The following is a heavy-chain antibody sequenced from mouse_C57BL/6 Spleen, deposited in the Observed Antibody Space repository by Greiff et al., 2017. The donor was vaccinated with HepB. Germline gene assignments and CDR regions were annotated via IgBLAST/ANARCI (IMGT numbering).Heavy chain of an antibody. CDR1: GYTFTSYW. J-gene: IGHJ1*03. Sequence: QVHVKQPGAELVKPGASVKLSCKASGYTFTSYWMHWVKQRPGQGLEWIGMIHPNSGSTNYNEKFKSKATLTVDKSSSTAYMQLSSLTSEDSAVYYCARSELRRYFDVWGTGTTVTVSS. V-gene: IGHV1-64*01. CDR3: ARSELRRYFDV. D-gene: IGHD1-1*01. CDR2: IHPNSGST.